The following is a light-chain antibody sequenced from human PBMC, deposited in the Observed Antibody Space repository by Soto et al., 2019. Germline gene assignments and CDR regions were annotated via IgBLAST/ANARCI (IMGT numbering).Light chain of an antibody. J-gene: IGLJ1*01. CDR3: AAWDDSLNAL. CDR2: LND. Sequence: QSVLTQPPSLSATPGQRVNISCSGSFSNIGDNAVNWYQQLPGAAPKLLTYLNDQRPSGVPDRFSGSKSGTSAFLAISGLQSEDEADYYCAAWDDSLNALFGTGTKLTVL. V-gene: IGLV1-44*01. CDR1: FSNIGDNA.